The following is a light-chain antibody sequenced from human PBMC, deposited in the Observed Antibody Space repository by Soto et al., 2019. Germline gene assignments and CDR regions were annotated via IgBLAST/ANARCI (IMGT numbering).Light chain of an antibody. CDR1: QSLIYRDGNTY. CDR3: MQGTHWPELT. Sequence: DIVLTQSPLSLSVTLGQPASLSCRSSQSLIYRDGNTYLNWFHQRPGQSPRRLIYRVSNRDSGVPDRFSGSGSGTDFTLTIRRVEAEDVGVYYCMQGTHWPELTFGGGTKVEIK. J-gene: IGKJ4*01. CDR2: RVS. V-gene: IGKV2-30*01.